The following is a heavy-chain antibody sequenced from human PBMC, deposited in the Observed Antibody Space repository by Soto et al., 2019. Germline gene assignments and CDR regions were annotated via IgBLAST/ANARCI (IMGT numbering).Heavy chain of an antibody. J-gene: IGHJ5*02. CDR1: GFIFSNFD. CDR3: VRGLPGGFDP. Sequence: GSLRLSCGASGFIFSNFDMHWVRQTTEKGLEWVSGIGFAGDTNYSGSVKGRFTISRENAKNSLFLQMNSLRVGDTAVYYCVRGLPGGFDPWGQGTLVTVSS. D-gene: IGHD3-10*01. V-gene: IGHV3-13*01. CDR2: IGFAGDT.